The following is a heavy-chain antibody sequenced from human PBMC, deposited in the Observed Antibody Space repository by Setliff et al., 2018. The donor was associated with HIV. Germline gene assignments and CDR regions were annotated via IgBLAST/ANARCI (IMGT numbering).Heavy chain of an antibody. CDR1: GYTFTGYY. CDR3: ARGTTVVMGDDVDNYHYSYLDV. Sequence: GASVKVSCKASGYTFTGYYIHWVRQAPGQGLEWMGRIYPSRGGTNFAQKFRGRVTMTRDTSISTAYMELSRLTSDDTAMYYCARGTTVVMGDDVDNYHYSYLDVWGKGTTVTVSS. J-gene: IGHJ6*03. D-gene: IGHD4-17*01. V-gene: IGHV1-2*06. CDR2: IYPSRGGT.